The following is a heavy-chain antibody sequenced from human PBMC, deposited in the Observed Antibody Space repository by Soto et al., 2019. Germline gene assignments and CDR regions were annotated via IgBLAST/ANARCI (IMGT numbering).Heavy chain of an antibody. CDR3: AKLAGYCSGNSCHGDYAMDV. Sequence: SETLSLTSSVSGSSISSKSYSWGWIREPPGKGLEWIGTFYYSENTYYNPSLKSRVTISVDTSKNQFSLKLSSVTAADTAVYYCAKLAGYCSGNSCHGDYAMDVWGQGTTVS. J-gene: IGHJ6*02. CDR2: FYYSENT. D-gene: IGHD2-2*01. V-gene: IGHV4-39*01. CDR1: GSSISSKSYS.